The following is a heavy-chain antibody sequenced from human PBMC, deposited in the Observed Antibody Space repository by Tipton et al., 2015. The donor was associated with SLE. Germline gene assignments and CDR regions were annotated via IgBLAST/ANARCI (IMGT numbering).Heavy chain of an antibody. CDR1: GGSFSGYY. CDR3: ANTYYDFWSGYYGWFDP. Sequence: TLSLTCAVYGGSFSGYYWSWIRQPPGKGLEWIGEINHSGSTNYNPSLKSRVTISVDTSKNQFSLKLSSVTAADTAVYYCANTYYDFWSGYYGWFDPWGQGTLVTVSS. D-gene: IGHD3-3*01. J-gene: IGHJ5*02. CDR2: INHSGST. V-gene: IGHV4-34*01.